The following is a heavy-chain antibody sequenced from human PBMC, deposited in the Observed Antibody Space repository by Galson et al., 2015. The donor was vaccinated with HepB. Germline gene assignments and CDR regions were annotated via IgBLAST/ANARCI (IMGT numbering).Heavy chain of an antibody. CDR2: ISSSSYI. Sequence: SLRLSCAASGFTFSSYSMNWVRQAPGKGLEWVSSISSSSYIYYADSVKGRFTISRDNAKNSLYLQMNSLRAEDTAVYYCARYYYDSSGYYYFDYWGQGTLVTVSS. J-gene: IGHJ4*02. CDR1: GFTFSSYS. V-gene: IGHV3-21*01. CDR3: ARYYYDSSGYYYFDY. D-gene: IGHD3-22*01.